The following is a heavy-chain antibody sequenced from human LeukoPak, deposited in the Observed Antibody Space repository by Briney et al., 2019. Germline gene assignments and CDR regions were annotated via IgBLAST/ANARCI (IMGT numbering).Heavy chain of an antibody. Sequence: PGGSLRLSCAASGFTFSSYEMNWARQAPGKGLEWVSYIGSSGSLIYYAASVKGRFTISRDNAKNSLYLQMNSLRAEDTAVYYCARKYSSSWYLDYWGQGTLVTVSS. CDR2: IGSSGSLI. V-gene: IGHV3-48*03. CDR3: ARKYSSSWYLDY. J-gene: IGHJ4*02. D-gene: IGHD6-13*01. CDR1: GFTFSSYE.